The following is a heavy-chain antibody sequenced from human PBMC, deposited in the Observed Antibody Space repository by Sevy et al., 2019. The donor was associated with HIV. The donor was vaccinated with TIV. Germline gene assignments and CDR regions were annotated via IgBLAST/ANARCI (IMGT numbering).Heavy chain of an antibody. Sequence: GGSLRLSCAASGFTFSDYYMSWIRQAPGKGLEWVSYISSSSSYTNYADSVKGRFNISRDNAKNSLYLQMNSLRAEDTAVYYCAMTAGRAVYYDILTGYMRFDYWGQGTLVTVSS. CDR2: ISSSSSYT. J-gene: IGHJ4*02. CDR3: AMTAGRAVYYDILTGYMRFDY. D-gene: IGHD3-9*01. CDR1: GFTFSDYY. V-gene: IGHV3-11*06.